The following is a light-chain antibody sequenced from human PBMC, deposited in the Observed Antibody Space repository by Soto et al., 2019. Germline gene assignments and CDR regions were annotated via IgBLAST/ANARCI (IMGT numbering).Light chain of an antibody. CDR1: QSIRNY. V-gene: IGKV1-39*01. J-gene: IGKJ2*01. Sequence: DIQMTQSPSSLSASVGDRVTITCRASQSIRNYVSWYQQKPGKAPNFLIYVASTLQIGVPSRFSGSGSGTDFTLTISSLQPEDFATYYCQQTYSSPYTFGPGTELQIK. CDR3: QQTYSSPYT. CDR2: VAS.